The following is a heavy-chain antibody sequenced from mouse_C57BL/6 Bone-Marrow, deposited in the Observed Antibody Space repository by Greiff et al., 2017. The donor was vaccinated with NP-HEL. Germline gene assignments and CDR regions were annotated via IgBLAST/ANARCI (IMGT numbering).Heavy chain of an antibody. V-gene: IGHV1-72*01. J-gene: IGHJ1*03. D-gene: IGHD1-1*01. Sequence: QVQLQQPGAELVKPGASVKLSCKASGYTFTSYWMHWVKQRPGRGLEWIGRIDPNSGGTKYNEKFKSKATLTVDKPSSTAYVQLSSLTSEDSAVYYCARREVLYYYGSRRWFDFWGTGTTVTVSA. CDR3: ARREVLYYYGSRRWFDF. CDR1: GYTFTSYW. CDR2: IDPNSGGT.